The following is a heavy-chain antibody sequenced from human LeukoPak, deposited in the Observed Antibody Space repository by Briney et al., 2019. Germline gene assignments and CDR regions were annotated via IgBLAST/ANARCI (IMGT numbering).Heavy chain of an antibody. CDR1: GDSISGYY. CDR3: ARKQVFDY. J-gene: IGHJ4*02. Sequence: PSETLSLTCTVSGDSISGYYWSWIRQPPGKGLEWSGYIYSSGSTNYNPSLKSRVTISLDTSKNQFSLKLSSVTAADTAVYYCARKQVFDYWGQGTLVTVSS. V-gene: IGHV4-59*01. CDR2: IYSSGST. D-gene: IGHD6-13*01.